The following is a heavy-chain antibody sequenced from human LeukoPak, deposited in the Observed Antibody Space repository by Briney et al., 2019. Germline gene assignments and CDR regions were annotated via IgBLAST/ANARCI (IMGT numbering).Heavy chain of an antibody. D-gene: IGHD2-2*01. CDR2: ISYDGSNK. CDR1: GFTFGSYG. J-gene: IGHJ4*02. V-gene: IGHV3-30*18. Sequence: PGGSLRLSCAASGFTFGSYGMHWVRQAPGKGLEWVAVISYDGSNKYYADSVKGRFTISRDNSKNTLYLQMNSLRAEDTAVYYCAKGCSSTSCSSAGIDYWGQGTLVTVSS. CDR3: AKGCSSTSCSSAGIDY.